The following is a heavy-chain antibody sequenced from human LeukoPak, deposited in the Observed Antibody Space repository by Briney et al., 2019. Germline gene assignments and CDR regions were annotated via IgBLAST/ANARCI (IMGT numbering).Heavy chain of an antibody. Sequence: SETLSLTCAVSGGSFSAYYWSWIRQPPGKGLEWIGEINHSGSTNYNPSLKSRVTTSVDTSENQFSLKLSSVTAADTAVYYCARPGYSGYANYFDYWGQGTLVTVSS. V-gene: IGHV4-34*01. CDR2: INHSGST. CDR3: ARPGYSGYANYFDY. CDR1: GGSFSAYY. J-gene: IGHJ4*02. D-gene: IGHD5-12*01.